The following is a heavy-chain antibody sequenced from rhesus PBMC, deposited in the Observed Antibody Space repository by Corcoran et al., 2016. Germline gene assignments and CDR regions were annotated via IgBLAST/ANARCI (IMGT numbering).Heavy chain of an antibody. CDR3: VRVGQRMNRFDV. CDR2: IYWNDSK. J-gene: IGHJ5-1*01. V-gene: IGHV2-95*01. CDR1: GFSISTTGTG. Sequence: QVTLKESGPALVKPTQTLTLTCTFSGFSISTTGTGVGWIRQPPGKALEWLASIYWNDSKYYSTSLKSRLTISKDTSKNQVVLTMTNMDPVDTATYYCVRVGQRMNRFDVWGAGVLVTVSS. D-gene: IGHD3S6*01.